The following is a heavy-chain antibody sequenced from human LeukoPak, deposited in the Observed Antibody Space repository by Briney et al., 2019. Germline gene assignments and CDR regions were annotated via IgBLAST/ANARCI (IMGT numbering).Heavy chain of an antibody. CDR1: GGSISSGGYY. Sequence: SETPSLTCTVSGGSISSGGYYWSWIRQPPGKGLEWIGYIYHSGSTNYNPSLKSRVTISVDTSKNQFSLKLSSVTAADTAVYYCARSPMTTAGTRDFDYWGQGTLVTVSS. J-gene: IGHJ4*02. CDR3: ARSPMTTAGTRDFDY. V-gene: IGHV4-30-2*01. D-gene: IGHD6-13*01. CDR2: IYHSGST.